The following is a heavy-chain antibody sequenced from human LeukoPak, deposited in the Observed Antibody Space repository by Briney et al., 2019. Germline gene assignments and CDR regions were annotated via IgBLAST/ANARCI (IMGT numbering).Heavy chain of an antibody. J-gene: IGHJ4*02. Sequence: ASVKVSCKASGYTFTGYYMHWVRQAPGQGLEWMGWINPNSGGTNYAQKFQGRVTMTRDTSISTAYMELSRLTSDDTAVYYCASALIVVVPAAIGYWGRGTLVTVSS. D-gene: IGHD2-2*01. CDR1: GYTFTGYY. CDR2: INPNSGGT. V-gene: IGHV1-2*02. CDR3: ASALIVVVPAAIGY.